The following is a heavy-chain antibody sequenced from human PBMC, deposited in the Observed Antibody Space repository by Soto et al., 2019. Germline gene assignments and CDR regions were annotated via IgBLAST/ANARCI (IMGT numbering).Heavy chain of an antibody. Sequence: QVQLVESGGGVVQPGRSLRLSCAASGFTFSSYGMHWVRQAPGKGLEWVAVISYDGSNKYYADSVKGRFTISRDNSKNTLYLQMNSLRAEDTAVYYCAKDLHKEYSRGWYGILYYGMDVWGQGTTVTVSS. J-gene: IGHJ6*02. CDR2: ISYDGSNK. CDR1: GFTFSSYG. D-gene: IGHD6-19*01. CDR3: AKDLHKEYSRGWYGILYYGMDV. V-gene: IGHV3-30*18.